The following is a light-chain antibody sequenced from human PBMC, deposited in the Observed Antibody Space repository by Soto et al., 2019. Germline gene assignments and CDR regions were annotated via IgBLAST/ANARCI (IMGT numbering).Light chain of an antibody. CDR2: AAS. V-gene: IGKV1-6*02. CDR1: QGISSD. J-gene: IGKJ5*01. CDR3: QQSYSTPIT. Sequence: AIQMTQSPSSLSASVGDRVTVTCRASQGISSDLGWFQQKPGKAPKLLIYAASSLQSGVPSRFSGSGSGTEFTLTISSLQPDDFATYYCQQSYSTPITFGQGTRLEI.